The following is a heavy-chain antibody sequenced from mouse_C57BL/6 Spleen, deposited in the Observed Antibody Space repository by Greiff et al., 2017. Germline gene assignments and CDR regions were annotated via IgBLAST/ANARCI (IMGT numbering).Heavy chain of an antibody. CDR3: TTDYYGSSYDY. J-gene: IGHJ2*01. D-gene: IGHD1-1*01. V-gene: IGHV14-1*01. Sequence: VQLQQSGAELVRPGASVKLSCTASGFNIQDYYMHWVKQRPEQGLEWIGRIDPEDGDTEYAPKFQGKATMSADTSSNTAYLQLSSLTSEDTAVYYCTTDYYGSSYDYWGQGTTLTVSS. CDR1: GFNIQDYY. CDR2: IDPEDGDT.